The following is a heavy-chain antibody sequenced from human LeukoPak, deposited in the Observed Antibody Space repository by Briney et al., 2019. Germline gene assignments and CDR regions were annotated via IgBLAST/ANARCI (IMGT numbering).Heavy chain of an antibody. CDR3: ARALGPYGSGSSYYFDH. CDR1: GYSISSNYF. D-gene: IGHD3-10*01. V-gene: IGHV4-59*01. Sequence: SETLSLTCPVSGYSISSNYFWGWIRQPPGKGLEWIGYIYSSGSTKYNPSLKSRVTISVDTSKNQFSLKLNSATAADTAVYYCARALGPYGSGSSYYFDHWGQGTLLTVSP. CDR2: IYSSGST. J-gene: IGHJ4*02.